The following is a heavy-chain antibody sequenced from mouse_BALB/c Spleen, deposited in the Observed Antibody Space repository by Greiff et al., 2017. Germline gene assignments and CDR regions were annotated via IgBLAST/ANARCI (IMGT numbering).Heavy chain of an antibody. CDR3: AFYYGNYYAMDY. D-gene: IGHD2-1*01. V-gene: IGHV3-2*02. CDR2: ISYSGST. CDR1: GYSITSDYA. J-gene: IGHJ4*01. Sequence: EVQLQESGPGLVKPSQSLSLTCTVTGYSITSDYAWNWIRQFPGNKLEWMGYISYSGSTSYNPSLKSRISITRDTSKNQFFLQLNSVTTEDTATYYCAFYYGNYYAMDYWGQGTSVTVSS.